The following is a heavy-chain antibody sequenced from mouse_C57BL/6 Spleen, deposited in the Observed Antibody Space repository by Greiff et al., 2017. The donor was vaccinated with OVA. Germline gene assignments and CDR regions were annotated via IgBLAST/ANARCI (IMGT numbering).Heavy chain of an antibody. J-gene: IGHJ1*03. V-gene: IGHV5-16*01. CDR1: GFTFSDYY. D-gene: IGHD1-1*01. CDR2: INYDGSST. CDR3: ARDLHDYGSSYGYFDV. Sequence: EVKLVESEGGLVQPGSSMKLSCTASGFTFSDYYMAWVRQVPEKGLEWVANINYDGSSTYYLDSLKSRFIISRDNAKNILYLQMSSLKSEDTATYYCARDLHDYGSSYGYFDVWGTGTTVTVSS.